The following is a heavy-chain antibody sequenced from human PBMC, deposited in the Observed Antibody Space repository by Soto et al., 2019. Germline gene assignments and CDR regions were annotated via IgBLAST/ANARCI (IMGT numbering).Heavy chain of an antibody. CDR2: IGAYNGHT. Sequence: ASVKVSCKASGYTFTNSGISWVRQAPGQGLEWMGWIGAYNGHTKYAQKLQGRVTMTTDTSTSTAYMELRSLKSDDTAVYYCAREDYYDSSGYLPVRYYFGMDVWGQGTTVTVSS. V-gene: IGHV1-18*01. D-gene: IGHD3-22*01. CDR3: AREDYYDSSGYLPVRYYFGMDV. J-gene: IGHJ6*02. CDR1: GYTFTNSG.